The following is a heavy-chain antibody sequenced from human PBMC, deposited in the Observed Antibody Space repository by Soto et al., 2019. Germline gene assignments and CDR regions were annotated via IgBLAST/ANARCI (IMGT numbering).Heavy chain of an antibody. V-gene: IGHV3-53*01. CDR3: ARERWDRPGWYFKD. J-gene: IGHJ1*01. Sequence: EVQLVESGGGLIQPGGSLRLSCTAAGFTVSTNYMSWIRQAPGQGLEWVSVIYKSGDTYYADSVKGRFTISRDNSKSTLYLQRNSLRAEDTAVYYCARERWDRPGWYFKDWGQGTLVTVSS. CDR2: IYKSGDT. CDR1: GFTVSTNY. D-gene: IGHD1-26*01.